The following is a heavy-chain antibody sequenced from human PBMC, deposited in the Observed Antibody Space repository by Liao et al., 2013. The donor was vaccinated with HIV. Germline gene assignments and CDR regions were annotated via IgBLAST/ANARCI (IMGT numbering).Heavy chain of an antibody. J-gene: IGHJ4*02. CDR2: IYHSGST. CDR3: ARDILGSFDS. D-gene: IGHD2-8*02. V-gene: IGHV4-30-2*01. CDR1: DGSISSGGYS. Sequence: QLQLQESGPGLVKPSETLSLTCTVSDGSISSGGYSWSWIRQPPGKGLEWIGYIYHSGSTYYNPSLKSRVTISVDRSKNQFSLKLSSVTAADAAVYYCARDILGSFDSWGQGTLVTVSS.